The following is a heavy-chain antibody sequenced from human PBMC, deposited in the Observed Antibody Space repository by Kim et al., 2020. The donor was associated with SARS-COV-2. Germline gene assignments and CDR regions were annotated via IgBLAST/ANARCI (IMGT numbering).Heavy chain of an antibody. CDR2: FDPEDGET. Sequence: ASVKVSCKVSGYTPTELSMHWVRQAPGKGLEWMGGFDPEDGETIYAQKFHGRVTMTEDTSTDTAYMELSSLRSEDTAVYYCATGRGISRIAAGENWFDPWGQGTLVTVSS. CDR1: GYTPTELS. V-gene: IGHV1-24*01. D-gene: IGHD6-13*01. CDR3: ATGRGISRIAAGENWFDP. J-gene: IGHJ5*02.